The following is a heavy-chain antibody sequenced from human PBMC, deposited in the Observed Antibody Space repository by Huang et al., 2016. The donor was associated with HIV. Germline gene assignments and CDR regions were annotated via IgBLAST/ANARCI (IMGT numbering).Heavy chain of an antibody. Sequence: QMRFQVSGPGLVKPSGTLSLTCNVSGGSLNTGGYYWGWIRQPPGKGLEWVGRLYDTRKMHYDPSLRRRLTMDADTSNNQFSLNLSSVTAADTVIYYCARNHDFWRGRMFAISYFDVWGRGTLVTVAS. V-gene: IGHV4-39*01. CDR3: ARNHDFWRGRMFAISYFDV. D-gene: IGHD3-3*01. CDR1: GGSLNTGGYY. J-gene: IGHJ2*01. CDR2: LYDTRKM.